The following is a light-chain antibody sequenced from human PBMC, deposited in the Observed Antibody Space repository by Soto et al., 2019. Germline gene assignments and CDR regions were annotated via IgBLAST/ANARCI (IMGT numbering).Light chain of an antibody. CDR1: QSVPGNY. CDR3: VPYTSPLWT. V-gene: IGKV3-20*01. Sequence: EIVLMQLPGISSLSQGERATLSCRASQSVPGNYLAWLQQKPGQAPRVLIYGVSMRATGIPDRFSGSGSGTDFTLTISRLEPEDFAIYFCVPYTSPLWTLGQGLKV. CDR2: GVS. J-gene: IGKJ1*01.